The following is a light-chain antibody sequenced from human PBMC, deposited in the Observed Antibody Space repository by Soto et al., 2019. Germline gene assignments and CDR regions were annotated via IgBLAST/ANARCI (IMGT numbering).Light chain of an antibody. V-gene: IGKV3-15*01. CDR2: GTS. CDR1: QSVGRS. CDR3: QQRSNWPLT. Sequence: IVMTQSPATLSVSPGERATLSCRASQSVGRSLAWYQQKPGQAPRLLIYGTSARATGIPATFSGSGSGTDFTLTISSLEPEDFAVYYCQQRSNWPLTFGGGTKVDNK. J-gene: IGKJ4*01.